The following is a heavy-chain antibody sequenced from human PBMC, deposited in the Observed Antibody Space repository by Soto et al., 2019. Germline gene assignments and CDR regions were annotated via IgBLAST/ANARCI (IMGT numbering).Heavy chain of an antibody. J-gene: IGHJ4*02. CDR1: GGTFSSHG. V-gene: IGHV1-69*06. D-gene: IGHD1-26*01. Sequence: QVQLVQSGTVVQRRGSSVKVSCQASGGTFSSHGMAWVRQAPGQGLEWMGGIIPTFGTPTYAPKFQGRVTIIADKPTNTAYMELSSLRSEDTGVYYCASERSAQYFDFWGQGTLITVSS. CDR3: ASERSAQYFDF. CDR2: IIPTFGTP.